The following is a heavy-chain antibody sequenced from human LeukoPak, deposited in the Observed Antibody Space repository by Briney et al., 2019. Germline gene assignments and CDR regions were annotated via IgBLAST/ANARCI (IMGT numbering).Heavy chain of an antibody. J-gene: IGHJ5*02. CDR1: GYTFTGYY. V-gene: IGHV1-2*02. CDR3: ARDLAATPFNWFDP. CDR2: INPNSGGT. Sequence: ASVKVSCKASGYTFTGYYMHWVRQAPGQGLEWMGWINPNSGGTNYAQKFQGRVTMTRDTSISTAYMELSRLRSDDTAVYYCARDLAATPFNWFDPWGQGTLVTVSS. D-gene: IGHD2-15*01.